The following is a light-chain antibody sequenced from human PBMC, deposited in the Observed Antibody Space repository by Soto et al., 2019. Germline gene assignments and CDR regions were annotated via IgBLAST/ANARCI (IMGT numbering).Light chain of an antibody. Sequence: DIQMTQSPSSLSASIGDRANITCRASQSIDNYVNWYQQKPGKAPKVLIYAASSLQSGVPSRFSGTGSGTDFTLTISSLQPEDFATYYCKQSYSNPRHFGPGTKVDRK. CDR1: QSIDNY. J-gene: IGKJ3*01. V-gene: IGKV1-39*01. CDR2: AAS. CDR3: KQSYSNPRH.